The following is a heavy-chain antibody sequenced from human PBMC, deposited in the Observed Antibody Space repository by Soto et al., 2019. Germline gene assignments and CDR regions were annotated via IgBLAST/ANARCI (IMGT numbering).Heavy chain of an antibody. Sequence: QVQLVQSGAEVKKPGSSVKVSCKASGGTFSSYAISWVRQAPGQGLEWMGGIIPIFGTANYAQKFQGRVTITADESTSTAYMELSSLRSEDTAVYYCARDKSTDTHDYYYYGMDVWGQGTTVTVSS. CDR3: ARDKSTDTHDYYYYGMDV. D-gene: IGHD2-21*02. CDR2: IIPIFGTA. CDR1: GGTFSSYA. V-gene: IGHV1-69*01. J-gene: IGHJ6*02.